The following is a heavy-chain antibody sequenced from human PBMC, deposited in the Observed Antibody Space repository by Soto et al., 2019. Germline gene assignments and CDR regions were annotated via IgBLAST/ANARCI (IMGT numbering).Heavy chain of an antibody. CDR3: TTDGRIAVAPRSPHDY. CDR1: GFTFSNAW. V-gene: IGHV3-15*01. CDR2: IKSKTDGGTT. J-gene: IGHJ4*02. D-gene: IGHD6-19*01. Sequence: GGSLRLSCAASGFTFSNAWMSWVRQAPGKGLEWVGRIKSKTDGGTTDYAAPVKGRFTISRDDSKTTLYLQMNSLKTEDTAVYYCTTDGRIAVAPRSPHDYWGQGTLVTVSS.